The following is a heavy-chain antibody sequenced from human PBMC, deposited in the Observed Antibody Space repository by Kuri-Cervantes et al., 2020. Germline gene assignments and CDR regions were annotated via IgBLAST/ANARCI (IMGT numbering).Heavy chain of an antibody. CDR1: GYTFTTYD. D-gene: IGHD3-3*01. J-gene: IGHJ4*02. CDR3: ARALKRITIFGSRLPGLDG. Sequence: ASVTVSCKASGYTFTTYDINWVRPATGQGLEWMGWMNPNSGNTGYAQKFQGRVTMIRNTSISTAYMELSSLRSEDTAVYYCARALKRITIFGSRLPGLDGWGQGTLVTVSS. CDR2: MNPNSGNT. V-gene: IGHV1-8*01.